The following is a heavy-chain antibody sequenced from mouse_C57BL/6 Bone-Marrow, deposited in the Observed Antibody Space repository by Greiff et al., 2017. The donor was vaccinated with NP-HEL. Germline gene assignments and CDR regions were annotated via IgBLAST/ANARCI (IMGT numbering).Heavy chain of an antibody. CDR1: GYTFTSYW. CDR3: AREDFQAWFAY. CDR2: IDPSDSYT. J-gene: IGHJ3*01. V-gene: IGHV1-69*01. Sequence: QVQLQQPGAELVMPGASVKLSCKASGYTFTSYWMHWVKQRPGQGLEWIGEIDPSDSYTNYNQKFKGKSTLTVDKSSSTAYMQLSSLTSEDSAVYYCAREDFQAWFAYWGQGTLVTVSA.